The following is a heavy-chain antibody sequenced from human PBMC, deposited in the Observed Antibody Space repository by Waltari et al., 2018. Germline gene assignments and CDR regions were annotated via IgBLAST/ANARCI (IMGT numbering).Heavy chain of an antibody. Sequence: QVQLQESGPGLVKPSETLSLTCTVSGGSISSHYWSWIRQPPGKGLEWIGYIYYSGSTSSNPSRKSRVTISVDTSKNQFSLKLSSVTAADTAVYYCARGEGSGLRGSDAFDIWGQGTMVTVSS. CDR3: ARGEGSGLRGSDAFDI. CDR2: IYYSGST. D-gene: IGHD5-12*01. V-gene: IGHV4-59*11. J-gene: IGHJ3*02. CDR1: GGSISSHY.